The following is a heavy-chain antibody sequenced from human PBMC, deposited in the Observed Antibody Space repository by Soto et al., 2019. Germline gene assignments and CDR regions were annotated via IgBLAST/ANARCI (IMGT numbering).Heavy chain of an antibody. CDR1: GYTFTSYG. Sequence: GVSVKVSCKGSGYTFTSYGIRWVRQAPGQGLEWMGWISAYNGNTNYAQKLQGRVTMTTDTSMSTAYMELRSLRSDDTAVYYCASGTYCGGDCTGPPIKWFDPWG. V-gene: IGHV1-18*01. D-gene: IGHD2-21*02. J-gene: IGHJ5*02. CDR3: ASGTYCGGDCTGPPIKWFDP. CDR2: ISAYNGNT.